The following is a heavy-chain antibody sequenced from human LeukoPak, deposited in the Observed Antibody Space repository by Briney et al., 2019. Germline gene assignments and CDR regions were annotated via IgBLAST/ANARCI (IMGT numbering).Heavy chain of an antibody. V-gene: IGHV4-30-2*01. D-gene: IGHD1-1*01. CDR1: GGSISSGGYS. CDR3: ARGSTGAFDI. Sequence: SETLSLTCAVSGGSISSGGYSWSWIRQPPGKGLEWIGYIYHSGSTYYNPSLKSRVTISVDRSNNQFSLILTSVAAADTAVYYCARGSTGAFDIWGQGTMVTVS. J-gene: IGHJ3*02. CDR2: IYHSGST.